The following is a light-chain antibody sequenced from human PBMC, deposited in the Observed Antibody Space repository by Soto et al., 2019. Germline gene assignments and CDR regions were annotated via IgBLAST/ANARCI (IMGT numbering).Light chain of an antibody. V-gene: IGLV2-14*01. CDR1: SSDVGDYNY. J-gene: IGLJ3*02. CDR3: SSYASSSTRV. Sequence: QSALTQPASVSGSPGQSITISCTGTSSDVGDYNYVSWYQQPPGKAPKLMIYDVSNRPSGVSNRFSGSKSGNTASLTISGLQAEDEAYYYSSSYASSSTRVFGGGTKLTVL. CDR2: DVS.